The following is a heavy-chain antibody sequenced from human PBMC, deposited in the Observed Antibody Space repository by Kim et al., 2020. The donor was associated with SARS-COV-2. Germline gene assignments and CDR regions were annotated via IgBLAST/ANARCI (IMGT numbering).Heavy chain of an antibody. J-gene: IGHJ4*02. CDR3: AIPTGSSGWYY. CDR1: GGSFSSASYY. Sequence: SETLSLTCTVSGGSFSSASYYRGWIRQPPGKGLEWIASISYSGSTYYNPSLNSRVGISIDTSTNQFSVRLSAVIAADTAEYYCAIPTGSSGWYYWGQG. V-gene: IGHV4-39*01. CDR2: ISYSGST. D-gene: IGHD6-13*01.